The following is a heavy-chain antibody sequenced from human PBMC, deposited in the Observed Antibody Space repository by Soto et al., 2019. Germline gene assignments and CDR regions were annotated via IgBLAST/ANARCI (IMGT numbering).Heavy chain of an antibody. J-gene: IGHJ4*02. CDR3: ARDFSGTNTLNFDF. CDR1: GYSFTAYY. D-gene: IGHD5-12*01. Sequence: GASVKVSCKASGYSFTAYYIHWVRQALGQGLEWMGWINPNTGGTNYAQKFQGLVTMTRDTSVNTVFLEMSRLTSGDTAVYYCARDFSGTNTLNFDFWGQGALVTVSS. V-gene: IGHV1-2*02. CDR2: INPNTGGT.